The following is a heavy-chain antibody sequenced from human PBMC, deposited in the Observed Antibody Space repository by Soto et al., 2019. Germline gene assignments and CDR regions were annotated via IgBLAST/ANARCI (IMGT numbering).Heavy chain of an antibody. CDR3: ARRLITMVREDAFDI. D-gene: IGHD3-10*01. CDR1: GGSISSSSYY. V-gene: IGHV4-39*01. CDR2: IYYSGST. Sequence: SETLSLTCTVSGGSISSSSYYWGWIRQPPGKGLEWIGSIYYSGSTYYNPSLKSRVTISVDTSKNQFSLKLSSVTAADTAVYYCARRLITMVREDAFDIWGQGTMVT. J-gene: IGHJ3*02.